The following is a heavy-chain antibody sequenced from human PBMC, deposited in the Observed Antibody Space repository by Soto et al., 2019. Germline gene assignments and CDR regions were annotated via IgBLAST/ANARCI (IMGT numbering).Heavy chain of an antibody. CDR1: GGSISSGGYY. V-gene: IGHV4-31*03. Sequence: LSLTCTVSGGSISSGGYYWSWIRQHPGKGLEWIGYIYYSGSTYYNPSLKSRVTISVDTSKNQFSLKLSSVTAADTAVYYCARGSEGAFDIWGQGTMVTVSS. D-gene: IGHD6-6*01. CDR3: ARGSEGAFDI. CDR2: IYYSGST. J-gene: IGHJ3*02.